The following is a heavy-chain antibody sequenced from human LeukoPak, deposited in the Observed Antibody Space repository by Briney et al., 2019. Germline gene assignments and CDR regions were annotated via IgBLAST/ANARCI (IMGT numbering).Heavy chain of an antibody. D-gene: IGHD3-10*01. Sequence: SVKVSCKASGYTFTSYGISWVRQAPGQGLEWIGGIIPIFGTANYAQKFQGRVTITADESTSTAYMELSSLRSEDTAVYYCAREPPRYYYGSGMTVAGDYWGQGTLVTVSS. CDR3: AREPPRYYYGSGMTVAGDY. V-gene: IGHV1-69*13. J-gene: IGHJ4*02. CDR2: IIPIFGTA. CDR1: GYTFTSYG.